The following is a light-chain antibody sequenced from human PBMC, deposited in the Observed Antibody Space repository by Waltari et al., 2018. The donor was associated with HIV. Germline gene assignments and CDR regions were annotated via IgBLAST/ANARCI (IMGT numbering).Light chain of an antibody. V-gene: IGLV3-19*01. CDR3: HCRDSNRDHYV. J-gene: IGLJ1*01. Sequence: SSELTQDPVVSVALGQTIKITCQGDSLRSFFAYWYRQRPGQAPVLVVYGENRRPSGIPDRFSASNSGNTSSVSISDSEAIDEADYYCHCRDSNRDHYVFGGGTRVIV. CDR1: SLRSFF. CDR2: GEN.